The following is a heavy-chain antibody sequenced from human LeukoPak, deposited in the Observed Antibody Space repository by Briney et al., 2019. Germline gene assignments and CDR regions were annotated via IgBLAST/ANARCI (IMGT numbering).Heavy chain of an antibody. CDR2: IIPIFGTA. CDR3: ARGGSSGWSQRGRFDY. V-gene: IGHV1-69*06. Sequence: ASVKVSCKASGGTFSSYAISWVRQAPGQGLEWMGGIIPIFGTANYAQKFQGRVTITADKSTSTAYMELSSLRSEDTAVYYCARGGSSGWSQRGRFDYWGQGTLVTVSS. D-gene: IGHD6-19*01. J-gene: IGHJ4*02. CDR1: GGTFSSYA.